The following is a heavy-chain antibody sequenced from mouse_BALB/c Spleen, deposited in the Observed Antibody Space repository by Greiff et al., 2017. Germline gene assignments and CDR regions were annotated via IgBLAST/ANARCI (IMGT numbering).Heavy chain of an antibody. CDR3: ARGGYGNYDRDMDV. CDR1: GYSITSFYF. D-gene: IGHD2-1*01. CDR2: ISYDGSN. Sequence: EVQLQQSGPGLVKPSQSLSLSCSVTGYSITSFYFWSLIRQFPGNLLEWMGYISYDGSNTYNPSLKNRISITRDTSKNPFFLKLNSMTTEDTATYDWARGGYGNYDRDMDVWGAGTTVTVSS. V-gene: IGHV3-6*02. J-gene: IGHJ1*01.